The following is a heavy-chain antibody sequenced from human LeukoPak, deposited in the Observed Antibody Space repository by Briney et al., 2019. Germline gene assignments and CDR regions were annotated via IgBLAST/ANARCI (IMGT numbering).Heavy chain of an antibody. J-gene: IGHJ4*02. CDR1: GFTFSSYG. CDR3: AATTVTSYDY. CDR2: IRYDGSNK. Sequence: PGGSLRLSCAASGFTFSSYGMRWVRQAPGKGLEWVAFIRYDGSNKYYADSVKGRFTISRDNSKNTLYLQMNSLRAEDTAVYYCAATTVTSYDYWGQGTLVTVSS. V-gene: IGHV3-30*02. D-gene: IGHD4-17*01.